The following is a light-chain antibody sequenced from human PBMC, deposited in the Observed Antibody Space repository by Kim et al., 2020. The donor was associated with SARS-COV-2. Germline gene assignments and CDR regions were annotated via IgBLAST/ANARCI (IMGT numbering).Light chain of an antibody. Sequence: GHRSPISFSARRPNIVTNPLNWYQHLPVTAPQPLLYSNNQRPSGVPDRFSGSKSGTSASLAISGLQSEDEADYYCAAWDDSLNGWVFGGGTKLTVL. CDR3: AAWDDSLNGWV. V-gene: IGLV1-44*01. CDR2: SNN. CDR1: RPNIVTNP. J-gene: IGLJ3*02.